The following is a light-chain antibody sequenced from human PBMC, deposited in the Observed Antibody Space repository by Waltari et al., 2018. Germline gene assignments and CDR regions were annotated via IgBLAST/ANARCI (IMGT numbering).Light chain of an antibody. V-gene: IGKV3-20*01. J-gene: IGKJ4*01. CDR3: QQYDGEVVT. CDR1: QGVTSSS. Sequence: EIVLTQSPGTLSLSPGERATLSCRASQGVTSSSLSWYQQKLGQAPRLLIYGTSSRATGIPDRFSCSGSGTNFTLTISRLEPEDFAVYYCQQYDGEVVTFGGGTKVEI. CDR2: GTS.